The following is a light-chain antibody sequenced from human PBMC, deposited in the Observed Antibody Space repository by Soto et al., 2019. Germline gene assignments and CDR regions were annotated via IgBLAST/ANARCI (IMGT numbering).Light chain of an antibody. CDR3: QQYGSSSWT. Sequence: IVLTQSPGTLSLSPGERATLSCRASQSVSSSYLAWYQQKPGQAPRILSYGASSRATGLPDRFSGSGSGTDFTLTISRLEPEDFAVYYCQQYGSSSWTFGQGTKVEIK. J-gene: IGKJ1*01. CDR2: GAS. V-gene: IGKV3-20*01. CDR1: QSVSSSY.